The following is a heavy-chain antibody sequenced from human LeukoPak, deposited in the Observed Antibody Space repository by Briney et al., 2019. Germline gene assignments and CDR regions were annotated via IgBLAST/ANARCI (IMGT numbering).Heavy chain of an antibody. CDR1: GGSFSGYY. V-gene: IGHV4-34*01. Sequence: SETLSLTCAVYGGSFSGYYWSWIRQPPGKGLEWIGEINHSGSTNYSPSLKSRVTISVDTSKNQFSLKLSSVTAADTAVYYCARAPKVRMRAFDIWGQGTMVTVSS. CDR2: INHSGST. CDR3: ARAPKVRMRAFDI. D-gene: IGHD4-11*01. J-gene: IGHJ3*02.